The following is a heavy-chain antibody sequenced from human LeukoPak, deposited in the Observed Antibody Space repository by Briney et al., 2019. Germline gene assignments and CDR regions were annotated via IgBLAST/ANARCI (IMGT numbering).Heavy chain of an antibody. CDR2: IWYDGSNK. CDR3: AKDHSSGWYVDDY. D-gene: IGHD6-19*01. V-gene: IGHV3-33*06. CDR1: GFTFSSYG. J-gene: IGHJ4*02. Sequence: SGRSLRLSCAASGFTFSSYGMHWVRQAPGKGLEWVAVIWYDGSNKYYADSVKGRFTISRDNSKNTLYLQMNSLRAEDTAVYYCAKDHSSGWYVDDYWGQGTLVTVSP.